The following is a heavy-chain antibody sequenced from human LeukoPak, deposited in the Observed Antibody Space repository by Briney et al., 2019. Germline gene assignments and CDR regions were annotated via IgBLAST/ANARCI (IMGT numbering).Heavy chain of an antibody. Sequence: TGGSLRLSCAASGFNFSTYGMHRVRQAPGKGLEWVAVIWYDGRSKYYADSVKGRFTISRDNSKNTLHMEMNSLRAEDTAVYYCARGLRYFDWSQNWFDPWGQGTLVTVSS. V-gene: IGHV3-33*01. CDR2: IWYDGRSK. J-gene: IGHJ5*02. D-gene: IGHD3-9*01. CDR3: ARGLRYFDWSQNWFDP. CDR1: GFNFSTYG.